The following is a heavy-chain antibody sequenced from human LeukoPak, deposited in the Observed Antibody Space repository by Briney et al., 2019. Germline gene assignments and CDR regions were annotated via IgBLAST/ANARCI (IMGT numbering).Heavy chain of an antibody. J-gene: IGHJ6*03. Sequence: SETLSLTCTVSGYSISSGYYWGWIRQPPGKGLGWIGSIYHSGSTNYNPSLKSRVTISVDTSKNQFSLKLSSVTAADTAVYYCARGAPAAGGYYYYYYYMDVWGKGTTVTVSS. CDR1: GYSISSGYY. CDR3: ARGAPAAGGYYYYYYYMDV. V-gene: IGHV4-38-2*02. D-gene: IGHD2-2*01. CDR2: IYHSGST.